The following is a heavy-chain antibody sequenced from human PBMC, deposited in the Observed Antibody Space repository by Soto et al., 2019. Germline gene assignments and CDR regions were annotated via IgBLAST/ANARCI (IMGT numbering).Heavy chain of an antibody. Sequence: PSETLSLTCTVSGGSISSYYWSWIRQPPGKGLEWIGYIYYSGSTNYNPSLKSRVTISVDTSKNQFSLKLSSVTAADTAVYYCARVDTGITMKVEDNYYYGMDVWGQGTTVTVSS. CDR2: IYYSGST. D-gene: IGHD3-22*01. CDR3: ARVDTGITMKVEDNYYYGMDV. V-gene: IGHV4-59*01. J-gene: IGHJ6*02. CDR1: GGSISSYY.